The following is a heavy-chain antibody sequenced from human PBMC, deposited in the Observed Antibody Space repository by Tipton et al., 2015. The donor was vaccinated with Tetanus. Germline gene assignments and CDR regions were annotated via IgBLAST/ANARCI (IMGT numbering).Heavy chain of an antibody. J-gene: IGHJ6*01. D-gene: IGHD1-26*01. CDR1: GDTFSSYA. CDR2: IIPSLGST. CDR3: ARGGSYLGIYYSYAIDV. Sequence: QLVQSGAEVKKPGSSVKVSCKASGDTFSSYAISWMRQAPGQGLEWMGGIIPSLGSTTYAPKFQARITITADKVTTTAYMEVSSLTSEDTAVFYCARGGSYLGIYYSYAIDVWGQGTAVTVSS. V-gene: IGHV1-69*06.